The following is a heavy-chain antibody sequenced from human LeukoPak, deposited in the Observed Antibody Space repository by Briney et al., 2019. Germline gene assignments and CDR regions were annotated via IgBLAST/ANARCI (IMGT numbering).Heavy chain of an antibody. J-gene: IGHJ4*02. CDR1: GGSISSGGYS. CDR3: ARGIRPNTYYYDSSGYGRPHFDY. CDR2: IYHSGST. V-gene: IGHV4-30-2*01. D-gene: IGHD3-22*01. Sequence: SSETLSLTCAVSGGSISSGGYSWSWIRQPPGKGLEWIGYIYHSGSTYYNPSLKSRVTISVDRSKNQFSLKLSSVTAADTAVYYCARGIRPNTYYYDSSGYGRPHFDYWGQGTLVTVSS.